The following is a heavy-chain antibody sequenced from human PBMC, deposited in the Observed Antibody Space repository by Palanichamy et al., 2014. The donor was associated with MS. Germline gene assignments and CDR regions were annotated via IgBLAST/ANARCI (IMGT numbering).Heavy chain of an antibody. CDR1: GFTFSIKA. V-gene: IGHV3-23*01. Sequence: EVQLLESGGGLVRPGGSLRLSCATSGFTFSIKAMSWVRQAPGRGLEWVSGITIGGGRTYFSDSVKGRFTISRDNSKNTLYLQMNSLNVEDTAVYYCAKDHDYGGAYGMDVWGQGTTVTVSS. CDR3: AKDHDYGGAYGMDV. D-gene: IGHD4-23*01. CDR2: ITIGGGRT. J-gene: IGHJ6*02.